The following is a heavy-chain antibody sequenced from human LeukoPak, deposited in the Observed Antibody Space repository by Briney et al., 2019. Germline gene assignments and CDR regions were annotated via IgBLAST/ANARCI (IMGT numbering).Heavy chain of an antibody. CDR3: ARSWYYFDY. J-gene: IGHJ4*02. V-gene: IGHV1-18*01. D-gene: IGHD6-13*01. CDR1: GYTFSNYG. CDR2: ISGHSGNT. Sequence: ASVKVSCKASGYTFSNYGISWVRQAPGHGLEWMGWISGHSGNTNYAQKLQGRVTMTTDTSTSTAYMELRSLRSDDTAVYYCARSWYYFDYWGQGTLVTVSS.